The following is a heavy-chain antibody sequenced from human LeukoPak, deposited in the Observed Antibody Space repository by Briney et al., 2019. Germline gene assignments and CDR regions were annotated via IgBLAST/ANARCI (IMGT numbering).Heavy chain of an antibody. CDR1: GYTFTGYY. CDR2: INPNSGGT. Sequence: ASVKVSCKASGYTFTGYYMHWVRQAPGQGLEWMGWINPNSGGTNYAQKFQGWVTMTRDTSISTAYMELSRLRSDDTAVYYCARDGSSNLGHAFDIWGQGTMVTVSS. V-gene: IGHV1-2*04. CDR3: ARDGSSNLGHAFDI. D-gene: IGHD6-13*01. J-gene: IGHJ3*02.